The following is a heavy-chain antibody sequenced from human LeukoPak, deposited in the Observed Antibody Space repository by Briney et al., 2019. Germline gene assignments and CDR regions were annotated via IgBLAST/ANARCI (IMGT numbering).Heavy chain of an antibody. CDR3: ARLNTNAYPYFFDY. Sequence: GSLRLSCAASGFTFSSYSMNWVRQAPGKGLEWIGSIYYSGNTYYNASLKSRVTIYVDKSKNHFSLKLSSVTAADTALYYCARLNTNAYPYFFDYWGQGTLVTVSS. J-gene: IGHJ4*02. V-gene: IGHV4-39*02. CDR2: IYYSGNT. CDR1: GFTFSSYSMN. D-gene: IGHD2-8*01.